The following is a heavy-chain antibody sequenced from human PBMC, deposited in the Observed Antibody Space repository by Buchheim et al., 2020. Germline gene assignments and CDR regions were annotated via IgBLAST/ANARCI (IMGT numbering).Heavy chain of an antibody. J-gene: IGHJ4*02. Sequence: VQLLESGGGLVQPGGSLRLSCAASGFTFSSYAMSWVRQAPGKGLEWVAVISYDGSNKYYADSVKGRFTISRDNSKNTLYLQMNSLRAEDTAVYYCAKDRFTVFGVVTLSLYFDYWGQGTL. CDR2: ISYDGSNK. D-gene: IGHD3-3*01. V-gene: IGHV3-30*18. CDR1: GFTFSSYA. CDR3: AKDRFTVFGVVTLSLYFDY.